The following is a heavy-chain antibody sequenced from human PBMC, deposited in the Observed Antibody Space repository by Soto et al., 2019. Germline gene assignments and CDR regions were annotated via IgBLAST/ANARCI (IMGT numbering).Heavy chain of an antibody. CDR3: AKGGVSSSWYERYGMDV. Sequence: GGSLRLSCAASGFTFSSYVMHGVRLSPGKGLEWVAVISYDGSNKYYADSVKGRFTISRDNSKNTLYLQMNSLRAEDTAVYYCAKGGVSSSWYERYGMDVWGQGTTVTVSS. CDR1: GFTFSSYV. V-gene: IGHV3-30-3*01. J-gene: IGHJ6*02. CDR2: ISYDGSNK. D-gene: IGHD6-13*01.